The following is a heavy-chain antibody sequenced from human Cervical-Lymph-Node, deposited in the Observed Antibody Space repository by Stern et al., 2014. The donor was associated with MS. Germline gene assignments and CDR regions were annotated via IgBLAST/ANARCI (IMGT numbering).Heavy chain of an antibody. CDR3: ATQGPINNWFDS. Sequence: EVQLVQSGAEVKKPGESLKISCQGSGYTFTDYYIGWVRQMPGKRLEWTGIIYPGDSHTAYSPSFRGQVTISADNSISTAYLEWSTLEASDTALYFCATQGPINNWFDSWGQGTLVTVSS. CDR2: IYPGDSHT. J-gene: IGHJ5*01. CDR1: GYTFTDYY. V-gene: IGHV5-51*01.